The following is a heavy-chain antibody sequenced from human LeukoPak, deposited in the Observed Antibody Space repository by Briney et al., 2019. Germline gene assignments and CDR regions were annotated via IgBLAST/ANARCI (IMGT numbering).Heavy chain of an antibody. CDR1: GAPMNGHY. CDR3: ARVFRGAVTSIWFDP. CDR2: ISDSGST. Sequence: PSETLSLTCTVSGAPMNGHYWTWIRLSPGKGLEWIGYISDSGSTSYNPSLKSRVIMSLEASKTEFSLRLNSVTVADTAVYYCARVFRGAVTSIWFDPWGQGTLVTVSS. V-gene: IGHV4-59*11. D-gene: IGHD3-3*01. J-gene: IGHJ5*02.